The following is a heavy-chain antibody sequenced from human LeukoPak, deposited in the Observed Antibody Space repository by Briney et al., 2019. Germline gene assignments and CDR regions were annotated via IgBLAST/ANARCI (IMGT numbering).Heavy chain of an antibody. J-gene: IGHJ4*02. D-gene: IGHD1-14*01. V-gene: IGHV3-66*01. CDR2: IYSGGTT. Sequence: PTGGSLRPSCAASGFTVSSNYLSWVRQAPGKGLEWVSVIYSGGTTYYAESVKGRFTISRDNSKNMLYLQMNSLGAEDTAVYYCATGYYWGQGTLVTVS. CDR1: GFTVSSNY. CDR3: ATGYY.